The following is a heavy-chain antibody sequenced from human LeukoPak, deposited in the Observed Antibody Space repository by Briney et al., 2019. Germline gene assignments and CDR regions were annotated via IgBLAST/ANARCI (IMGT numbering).Heavy chain of an antibody. CDR2: IYHSEST. V-gene: IGHV4-4*02. J-gene: IGHJ3*01. D-gene: IGHD3-9*01. Sequence: PSETLSLTCAVSGGSISSFTWWSWVRQPPGKGLEWIGEIYHSESTNYNPSLKSRVTISVDKSKNQFSLKLNSVTAADTAVYYCATLRYFDSNGVFDVWGQGTMVTVSS. CDR3: ATLRYFDSNGVFDV. CDR1: GGSISSFTW.